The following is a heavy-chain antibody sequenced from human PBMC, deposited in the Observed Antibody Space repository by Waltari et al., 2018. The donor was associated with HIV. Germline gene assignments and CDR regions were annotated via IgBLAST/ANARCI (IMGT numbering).Heavy chain of an antibody. J-gene: IGHJ5*02. CDR1: GGTFGGSY. V-gene: IGHV4-34*02. D-gene: IGHD2-15*01. CDR2: INKSGKT. CDR3: AREKSRASKWYGIFYYDA. Sequence: QVQLQQWGEGLLKPSETLSLTCAVYGGTFGGSYWTWIRQAPGKGLEWIGEINKSGKTNYNPSLKSRLTLSVDTSKNQVSLRMKSVTGADTAIYYCAREKSRASKWYGIFYYDAWGQGTLVSVPS.